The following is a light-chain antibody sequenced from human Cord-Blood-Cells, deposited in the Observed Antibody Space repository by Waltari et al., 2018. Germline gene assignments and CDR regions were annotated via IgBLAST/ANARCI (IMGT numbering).Light chain of an antibody. CDR3: QQRSNWPPEIT. Sequence: EIVLTQSPATLSLSPGERANLSCRASPSVSSYLAWYQQKPGQAPRLLIYDASNRATGIPARFRGSGSGTDFTLTISSLEPEDFAVYCCQQRSNWPPEITFGQGTRLEIK. J-gene: IGKJ5*01. V-gene: IGKV3-11*01. CDR2: DAS. CDR1: PSVSSY.